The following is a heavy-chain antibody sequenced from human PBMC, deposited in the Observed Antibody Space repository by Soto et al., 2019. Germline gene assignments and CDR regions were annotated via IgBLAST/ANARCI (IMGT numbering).Heavy chain of an antibody. CDR1: GYTFTGYY. D-gene: IGHD3-16*01. V-gene: IGHV1-2*02. CDR3: ARDPHEGVYDY. CDR2: MRPDSGGA. Sequence: GDSVEVSCKGSGYTFTGYYLHWILQAPGQGLQWMGWMRPDSGGANYAQKFQGRVSMTRDTSTSTFYMELSRLASDDTAVYYCARDPHEGVYDYWGQGTQVTVSS. J-gene: IGHJ4*02.